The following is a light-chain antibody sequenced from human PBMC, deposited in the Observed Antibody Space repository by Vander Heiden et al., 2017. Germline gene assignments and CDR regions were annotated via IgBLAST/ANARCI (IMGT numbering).Light chain of an antibody. J-gene: IGKJ5*01. CDR3: QQYGDSVSIT. V-gene: IGKV3-20*01. CDR1: QSVYSSY. Sequence: DIASTQSPGPQSLSPGQRATLPSRPSQSVYSSYLAWYQQKPGQAPRLLIYDASSRATGVPDRFSGSGSGTDFTLTISRLEPEDFAVYYCQQYGDSVSITFGQGTRLEIK. CDR2: DAS.